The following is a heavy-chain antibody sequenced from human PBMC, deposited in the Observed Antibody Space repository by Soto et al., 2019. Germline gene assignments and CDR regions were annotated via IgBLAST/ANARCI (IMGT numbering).Heavy chain of an antibody. Sequence: ETLSLTCTVSGGPINSYYWSWIHQSPGQGLEWLGYIYYNGSTRYNPPLKSRVAISLDMSKNQFSLNLSSVTAADTAMHYCVNRPEGSFDTFFAYSGQGTMVTLSS. CDR1: GGPINSYY. V-gene: IGHV4-59*03. CDR2: IYYNGST. D-gene: IGHD1-26*01. J-gene: IGHJ4*02. CDR3: VNRPEGSFDTFFAY.